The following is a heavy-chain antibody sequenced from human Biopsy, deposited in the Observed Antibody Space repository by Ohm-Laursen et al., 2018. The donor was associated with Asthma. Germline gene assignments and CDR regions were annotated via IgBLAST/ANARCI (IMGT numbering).Heavy chain of an antibody. CDR2: LHYSGSPYYT. V-gene: IGHV4-39*01. Sequence: GTLSLTCTVSGGSISNSNYYWGWIRQSPGKGLGWIGSLHYSGSPYYTFYNPSLESRVTISLDASKNEFSLRLTYVTAADTAQYYCVGQSGYRSGWPKLLFVYYGMDVWGPGTTVTVSS. J-gene: IGHJ6*02. CDR3: VGQSGYRSGWPKLLFVYYGMDV. CDR1: GGSISNSNYY. D-gene: IGHD6-19*01.